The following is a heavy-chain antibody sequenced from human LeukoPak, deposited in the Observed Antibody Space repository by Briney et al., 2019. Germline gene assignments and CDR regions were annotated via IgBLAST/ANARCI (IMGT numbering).Heavy chain of an antibody. V-gene: IGHV4-30-4*01. D-gene: IGHD6-19*01. CDR1: GGSISSGDYY. J-gene: IGHJ4*02. Sequence: SETLSLTCTVSGGSISSGDYYWSWIRQPPGKGLEWIGYIYYSGSTYYNPSLKSRVTISVDTSKNQFSLMLSSVTAADTAVYYCARDETVYSSGYQRWFRYFDYWGQGTLVTVSS. CDR2: IYYSGST. CDR3: ARDETVYSSGYQRWFRYFDY.